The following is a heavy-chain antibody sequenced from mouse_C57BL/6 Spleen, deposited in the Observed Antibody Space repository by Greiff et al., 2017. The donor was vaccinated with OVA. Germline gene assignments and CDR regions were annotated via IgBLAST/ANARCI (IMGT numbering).Heavy chain of an antibody. J-gene: IGHJ1*03. CDR3: ATNDGSSEGYIDV. D-gene: IGHD1-1*01. Sequence: QVQLQQPGAELVMPGASVKLSCKASGYTFTSYRMHWVKQRPGQGLEWIGEIDPSDSYPNYNQKFKGKSTLTVDKSSSTAYMQLSSLTSEDSAVYYCATNDGSSEGYIDVWGTGTTVTVSS. CDR1: GYTFTSYR. CDR2: IDPSDSYP. V-gene: IGHV1-69*01.